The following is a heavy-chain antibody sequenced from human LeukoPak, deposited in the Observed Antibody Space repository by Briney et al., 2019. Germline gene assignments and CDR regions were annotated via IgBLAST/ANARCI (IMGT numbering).Heavy chain of an antibody. D-gene: IGHD3-22*01. CDR3: ARYYYDSSGYILANWFDP. CDR2: IYYSGST. V-gene: IGHV4-59*08. CDR1: GGSISSYY. Sequence: SETLSLTCTVSGGSISSYYWSWIRQPPGKGLEWIGYIYYSGSTNYNPSLKSRVTISVDTSKNQFSLKLSSVTAADTAVYYCARYYYDSSGYILANWFDPWGQGTLVTVSS. J-gene: IGHJ5*02.